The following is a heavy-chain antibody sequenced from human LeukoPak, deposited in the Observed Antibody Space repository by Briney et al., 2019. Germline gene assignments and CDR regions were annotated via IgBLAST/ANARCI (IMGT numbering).Heavy chain of an antibody. CDR3: ARDADCSSTSCYGFAS. CDR1: GGPISSYY. CDR2: INHSGST. D-gene: IGHD2-2*01. J-gene: IGHJ4*02. Sequence: SETLSLTCTVSGGPISSYYWSWIRQPPGKGLEWIGEINHSGSTNYNPSLKRRVTISVDTSKNQFSLKLSSVTAADTAVYYCARDADCSSTSCYGFASWGQGTLVTVS. V-gene: IGHV4-34*01.